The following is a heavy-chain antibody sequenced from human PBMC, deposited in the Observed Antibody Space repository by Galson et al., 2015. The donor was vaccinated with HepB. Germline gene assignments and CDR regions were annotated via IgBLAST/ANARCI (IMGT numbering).Heavy chain of an antibody. J-gene: IGHJ4*02. Sequence: SLRLSCAASGFTVSSNYMSWVRQAPGKGLEWVSVIYTGGNTYYADSVKGRFTISRDTSKNTLYLQMNSLTTEDTAIYYCAKDGTGYYYDSSGLGREYYFDYWGQGTLVTVSS. CDR3: AKDGTGYYYDSSGLGREYYFDY. D-gene: IGHD3-22*01. V-gene: IGHV3-53*05. CDR1: GFTVSSNY. CDR2: IYTGGNT.